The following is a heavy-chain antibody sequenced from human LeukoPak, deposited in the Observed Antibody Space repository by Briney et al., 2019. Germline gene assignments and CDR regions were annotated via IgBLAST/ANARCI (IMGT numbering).Heavy chain of an antibody. CDR1: GGSINNYY. D-gene: IGHD4-23*01. Sequence: SETLSLTCTVSGGSINNYYWSWIRQPPGKGLEWIGYIYYSGSTNYNPSLKSRVTISVDTSKNQFSLKLSSVTAADTAVYYCARLKPHSTVVTAYYYYGMDVWGQGTTVTVSS. J-gene: IGHJ6*02. CDR3: ARLKPHSTVVTAYYYYGMDV. V-gene: IGHV4-59*08. CDR2: IYYSGST.